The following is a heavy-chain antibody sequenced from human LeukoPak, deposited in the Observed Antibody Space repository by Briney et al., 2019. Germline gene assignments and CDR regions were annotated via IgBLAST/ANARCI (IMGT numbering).Heavy chain of an antibody. CDR3: ASQVVVTALDP. CDR1: GFTFSNAW. D-gene: IGHD2-21*02. Sequence: GGSLRLSCAASGFTFSNAWMTWVRQAPGKGLVWVSRIKNDGSSTNYADSVKGRFTISRDNAKNTLYLQMNSLRAEDTAVYYCASQVVVTALDPWGQGTLVTVSS. CDR2: IKNDGSST. J-gene: IGHJ5*02. V-gene: IGHV3-74*01.